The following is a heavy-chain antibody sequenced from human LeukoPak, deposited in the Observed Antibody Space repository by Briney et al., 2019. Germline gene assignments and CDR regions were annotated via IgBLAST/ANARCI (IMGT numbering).Heavy chain of an antibody. J-gene: IGHJ6*03. CDR2: IYYSGST. Sequence: SETLSLTCTVSGGSISSYYWSWIRQPPGKGLEWIGYIYYSGSTNYNPSPKSRVTISVDTSKNQFSLKLSSVTAADTAVYYCTRGSIAYYYMDVWGKGTTVTISS. CDR3: TRGSIAYYYMDV. D-gene: IGHD3-22*01. CDR1: GGSISSYY. V-gene: IGHV4-59*01.